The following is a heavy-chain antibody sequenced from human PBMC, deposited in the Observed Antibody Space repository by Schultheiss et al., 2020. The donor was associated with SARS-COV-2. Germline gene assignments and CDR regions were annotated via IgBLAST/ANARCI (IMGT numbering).Heavy chain of an antibody. Sequence: GGSLRLSCAASGFTFSDYYMNWVRQAPGKGLQWVANIKQDGSVEHYVDSVRGRFIISRDNAKNSLDLQMNSLRVDDTAVYYCVKEGEEMGTSWGQGTLVTVSS. CDR2: IKQDGSVE. CDR1: GFTFSDYY. D-gene: IGHD5-24*01. J-gene: IGHJ4*02. V-gene: IGHV3-7*03. CDR3: VKEGEEMGTS.